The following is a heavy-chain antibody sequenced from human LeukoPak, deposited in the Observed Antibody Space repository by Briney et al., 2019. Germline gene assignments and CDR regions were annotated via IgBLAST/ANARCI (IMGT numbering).Heavy chain of an antibody. D-gene: IGHD2-8*01. V-gene: IGHV3-7*01. CDR3: ARDNGF. Sequence: PGGSLRLSCAASGFTFTSYWMNWVRQAPGKGLEWVANIKADGSEKYYADSVKGRFTISRDNAKNPVYLQMNSLRAEDTAVYYCARDNGFWGQGTLVTVSS. J-gene: IGHJ4*02. CDR2: IKADGSEK. CDR1: GFTFTSYW.